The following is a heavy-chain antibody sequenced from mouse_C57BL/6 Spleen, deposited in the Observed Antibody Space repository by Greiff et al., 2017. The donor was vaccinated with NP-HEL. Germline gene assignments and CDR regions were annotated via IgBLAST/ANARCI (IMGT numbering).Heavy chain of an antibody. CDR3: ARSPGTAMDY. D-gene: IGHD4-1*01. Sequence: EVQGVESGGGLVQPGGSLKLSCAASGFTFSDYGMAWVRQAPRKGPEWVAFISNLAYSIYYADTVTGRFTISRENAKNTLYLEMSSLRSEDTAMYYCARSPGTAMDYWGQGTSVTVSS. CDR2: ISNLAYSI. CDR1: GFTFSDYG. V-gene: IGHV5-15*01. J-gene: IGHJ4*01.